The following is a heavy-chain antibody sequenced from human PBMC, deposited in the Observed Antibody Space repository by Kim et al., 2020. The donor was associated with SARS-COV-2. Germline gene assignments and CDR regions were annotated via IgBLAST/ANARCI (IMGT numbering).Heavy chain of an antibody. CDR1: GFTFNSYA. D-gene: IGHD3-10*01. CDR2: IAQSISTI. CDR3: VRDRFGGSFDF. Sequence: GGSLRLSCAASGFTFNSYAMNWVRQAPGKGLEWVSFIAQSISTIYYADSVRGRFTTSRDNAKNSLFLQMNSLRDEDTAIYYCVRDRFGGSFDFWGQGTMVTVSS. V-gene: IGHV3-48*02. J-gene: IGHJ3*01.